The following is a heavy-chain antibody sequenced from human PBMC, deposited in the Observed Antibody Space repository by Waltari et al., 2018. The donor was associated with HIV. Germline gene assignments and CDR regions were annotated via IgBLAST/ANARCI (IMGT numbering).Heavy chain of an antibody. CDR1: GFTFSSHT. CDR3: GRDDSLYCSGGRCYGGAFDI. CDR2: MSSSSGHI. D-gene: IGHD2-15*01. V-gene: IGHV3-21*01. J-gene: IGHJ3*02. Sequence: EVQLVESGGGLVKPGGSLRLSCAASGFTFSSHTMHWVSQAPGQGLGWVSSMSSSSGHIYYTDSVKGRFTISRDNAKKSLYLQMDSLRAEDTAVYYCGRDDSLYCSGGRCYGGAFDIWGQGTKVTVSS.